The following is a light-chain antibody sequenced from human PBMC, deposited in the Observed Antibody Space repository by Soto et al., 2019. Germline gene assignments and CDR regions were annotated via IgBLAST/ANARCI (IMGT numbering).Light chain of an antibody. CDR1: QSVSTS. Sequence: IVLTQSPVTLALSPGESAVLSCRASQSVSTSLAWYQHKPGQAPRLFIYDASKRAPGIPARFTGSGSGTDFSLTISSLEPEDIAGYYCQARDVWPSFGQGTKVDIK. V-gene: IGKV3-11*01. CDR3: QARDVWPS. J-gene: IGKJ1*01. CDR2: DAS.